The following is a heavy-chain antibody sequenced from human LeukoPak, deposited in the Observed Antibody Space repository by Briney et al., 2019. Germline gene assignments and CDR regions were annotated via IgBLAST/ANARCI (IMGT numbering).Heavy chain of an antibody. J-gene: IGHJ4*02. CDR2: ISSNGGST. Sequence: PGGSLRLSCAASGFTFSSYAMHWVRQAPGKGLEYVSAISSNGGSTYYANSVKGIFTISRDNSKNTLYLQMGSLRAEDMAVYYCARAQRILWFGELLPYYFDYWGQGTLVTVSS. V-gene: IGHV3-64*01. D-gene: IGHD3-10*01. CDR3: ARAQRILWFGELLPYYFDY. CDR1: GFTFSSYA.